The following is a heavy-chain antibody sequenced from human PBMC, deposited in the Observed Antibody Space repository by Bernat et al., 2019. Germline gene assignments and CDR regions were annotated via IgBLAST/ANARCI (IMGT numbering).Heavy chain of an antibody. CDR3: AKCGHYGDYVHDY. J-gene: IGHJ4*02. Sequence: QVQLVESGGGVVQPGRSLRLSCAVSGFTFSDHGMHWVRQAPGKGLEWVAHIPYDGSKKYYAESVKARFIISRDNSKDTVSLQMNSLRTEDTAVYSCAKCGHYGDYVHDYWGQGTLVTVSS. D-gene: IGHD4-17*01. V-gene: IGHV3-30*18. CDR2: IPYDGSKK. CDR1: GFTFSDHG.